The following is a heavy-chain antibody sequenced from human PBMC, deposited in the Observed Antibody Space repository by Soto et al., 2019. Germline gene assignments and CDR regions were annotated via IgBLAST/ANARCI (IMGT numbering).Heavy chain of an antibody. Sequence: GASVKVSCKASGGTFSSYAISWVRQAPGQGLEWMGGIIPIFGTANYAQKFQGRVTITADESTSTAYMELSSLRSEDTAVYYCARLHDVGTASLYYYYGMDVWGQGTTVTVSS. J-gene: IGHJ6*02. CDR2: IIPIFGTA. D-gene: IGHD5-18*01. CDR1: GGTFSSYA. CDR3: ARLHDVGTASLYYYYGMDV. V-gene: IGHV1-69*13.